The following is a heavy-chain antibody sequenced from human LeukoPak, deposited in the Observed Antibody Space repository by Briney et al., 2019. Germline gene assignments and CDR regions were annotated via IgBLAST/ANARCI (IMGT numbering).Heavy chain of an antibody. CDR2: ISGSAGST. J-gene: IGHJ4*02. V-gene: IGHV3-23*01. CDR1: GFTFSSYA. CDR3: AKELTGTTGFDY. D-gene: IGHD1-7*01. Sequence: GGSLRLSCAASGFTFSSYAMSWVRQAPGKGLEWVSDISGSAGSTYYADSVKGRFTISRDNSKNTLYLQMNSLRADGTAVYYCAKELTGTTGFDYWGQGTLVTVSS.